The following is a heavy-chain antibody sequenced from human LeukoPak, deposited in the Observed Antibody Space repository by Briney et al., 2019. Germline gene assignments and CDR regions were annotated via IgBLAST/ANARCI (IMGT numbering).Heavy chain of an antibody. D-gene: IGHD3-9*01. Sequence: GGSLRLSCAASGFTFSDYYMSWIRQAPGKGLEWVSYISSNSSYTNYADSVKGRVTMSRDNAKNSLYLQMNSLRAEDTAVYYCARDNDCDILTGYYRGGYHDYWGQGTLVTVSS. CDR1: GFTFSDYY. CDR3: ARDNDCDILTGYYRGGYHDY. J-gene: IGHJ4*02. V-gene: IGHV3-11*06. CDR2: ISSNSSYT.